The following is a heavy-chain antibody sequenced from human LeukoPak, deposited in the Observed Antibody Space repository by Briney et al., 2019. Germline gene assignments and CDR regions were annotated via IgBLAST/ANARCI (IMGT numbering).Heavy chain of an antibody. Sequence: PSETLSLTCAVSDASIRNGGYTWNWIRQSPGKGLEWIGYFSQGGSTYYNPSLRSRVTFSVDTAKRQFSLRLTSLTAADTAVYYCARGVRRKSGTYANYWGQGTLVTVTS. CDR2: FSQGGST. CDR3: ARGVRRKSGTYANY. J-gene: IGHJ4*02. D-gene: IGHD1-7*01. V-gene: IGHV4-30-2*06. CDR1: DASIRNGGYT.